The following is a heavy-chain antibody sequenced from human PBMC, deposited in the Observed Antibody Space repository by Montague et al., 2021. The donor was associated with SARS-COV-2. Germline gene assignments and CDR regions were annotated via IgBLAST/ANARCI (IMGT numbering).Heavy chain of an antibody. CDR3: ARLKRYFDSSGSPSAFDF. V-gene: IGHV4-39*02. CDR2: IYYTGNT. CDR1: GGSITNNIDY. J-gene: IGHJ3*01. D-gene: IGHD3-22*01. Sequence: SETLSLTCTVSGGSITNNIDYWAWIRQPPGKDLEWIRSIYYTGNTYYNPSLKSRVTISVVTSKNHFTLKLSSVTAAETAVYYCARLKRYFDSSGSPSAFDFWGQGTKVTVSS.